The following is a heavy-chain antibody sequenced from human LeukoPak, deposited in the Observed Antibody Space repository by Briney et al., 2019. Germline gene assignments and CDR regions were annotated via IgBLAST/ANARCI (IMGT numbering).Heavy chain of an antibody. CDR2: IYYSGST. D-gene: IGHD5-24*01. V-gene: IGHV4-59*08. Sequence: SETLSLTCTVSGGSISSYYWSWIRQPPGKGLEWIGYIYYSGSTNYNPSLKSRVTISVDTSKNQFSLKLSSVTAADTAVYYCARQLSRDGYSYYFDYWGQGALVTVSS. CDR1: GGSISSYY. J-gene: IGHJ4*02. CDR3: ARQLSRDGYSYYFDY.